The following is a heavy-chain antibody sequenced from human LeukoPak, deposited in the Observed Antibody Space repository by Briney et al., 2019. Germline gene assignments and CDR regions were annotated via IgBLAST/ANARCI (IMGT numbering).Heavy chain of an antibody. CDR2: ITGSINTI. D-gene: IGHD6-19*01. Sequence: GGSLRLSCAASGFTFSSYSMNWVRQAPGKGLEWVSYITGSINTIHYADSVKGRFTISRDNAKNSVFLQMNSLRVEDTAVYYCARDFRGQWLKRRPSWYFDLWGRGTLVTVSS. CDR1: GFTFSSYS. J-gene: IGHJ2*01. CDR3: ARDFRGQWLKRRPSWYFDL. V-gene: IGHV3-48*04.